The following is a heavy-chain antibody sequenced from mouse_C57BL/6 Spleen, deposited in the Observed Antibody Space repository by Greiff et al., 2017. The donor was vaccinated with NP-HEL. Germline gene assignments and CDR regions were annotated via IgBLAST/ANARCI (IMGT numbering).Heavy chain of an antibody. CDR1: GFSLTSYG. CDR3: ARTIDSSGYGYAMDY. J-gene: IGHJ4*01. Sequence: QVQLKESGPGLVQPSQSLSITCTVSGFSLTSYGVHWVRQSPGKGLEWLGVIWSGGSTDYNAAFISRLSISKYNSKSQVFFKMNSLQADETAIYYCARTIDSSGYGYAMDYWGQGTSVTVSS. CDR2: IWSGGST. D-gene: IGHD3-2*02. V-gene: IGHV2-2*01.